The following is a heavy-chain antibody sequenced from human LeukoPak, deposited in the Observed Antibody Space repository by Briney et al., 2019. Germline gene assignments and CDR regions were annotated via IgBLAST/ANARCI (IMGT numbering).Heavy chain of an antibody. CDR1: GYTFTGYY. CDR2: INPNSGGT. D-gene: IGHD3-10*01. J-gene: IGHJ6*03. CDR3: ARDCYGSGTKGYYYYYYMDV. Sequence: RASVKVSCKASGYTFTGYYMHWVRQAPGQGLEWMGWINPNSGGTNYAQKFQGRVTMTRDTSISTAYMELSRLRSDDTAVYYCARDCYGSGTKGYYYYYYMDVWGKGTTVTISS. V-gene: IGHV1-2*02.